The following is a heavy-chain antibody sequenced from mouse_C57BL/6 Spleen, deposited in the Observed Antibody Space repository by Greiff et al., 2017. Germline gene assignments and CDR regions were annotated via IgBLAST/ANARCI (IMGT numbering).Heavy chain of an antibody. V-gene: IGHV1-52*01. CDR2: IDPSDSET. CDR3: ARGDYGSTYERDWFAY. Sequence: QVQLKQPGAELVRPGSSVKLSCKASGYTFTSYWMHWVKQRPIQGLEWIGNIDPSDSETHYNQKFKDKATLTVDKSSSTAYMQLSSLTSEDSAVYYCARGDYGSTYERDWFAYWGQGTLVTVSA. J-gene: IGHJ3*01. CDR1: GYTFTSYW. D-gene: IGHD1-1*01.